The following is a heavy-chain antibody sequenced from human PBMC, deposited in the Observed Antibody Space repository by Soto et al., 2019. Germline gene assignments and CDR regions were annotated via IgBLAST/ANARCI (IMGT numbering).Heavy chain of an antibody. CDR3: AKGADVLMTTVTRGWFDP. CDR2: ISGSGGST. J-gene: IGHJ5*02. V-gene: IGHV3-23*01. Sequence: EVQLLESGGGLVQPGGSLRLSCAASGFTFSSYAMSWVRQAPGKGLEWVSAISGSGGSTYYADSVKGRFTISRDNSKNTLYLQMNSLRAEDTAVYYCAKGADVLMTTVTRGWFDPWGQGTLVTVSS. CDR1: GFTFSSYA. D-gene: IGHD4-17*01.